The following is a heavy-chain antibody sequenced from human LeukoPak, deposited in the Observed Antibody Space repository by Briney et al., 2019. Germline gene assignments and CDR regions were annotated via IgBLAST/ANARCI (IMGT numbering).Heavy chain of an antibody. V-gene: IGHV4-59*11. D-gene: IGHD4-17*01. CDR1: DDSFSSHY. J-gene: IGHJ3*02. CDR3: ARDLVTVTKGFDI. Sequence: PSETLSLTCAVSDDSFSSHYWTWIRQPPGKGLEWIGYISYIGRTNYNPSLKSRVTISIDTCKNQFSLKLTSVTAADTAVYYCARDLVTVTKGFDIWGQGTMVSVSS. CDR2: ISYIGRT.